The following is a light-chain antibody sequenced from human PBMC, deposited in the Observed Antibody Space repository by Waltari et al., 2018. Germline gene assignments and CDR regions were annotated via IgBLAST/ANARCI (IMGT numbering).Light chain of an antibody. V-gene: IGLV3-19*01. CDR1: SLRGYY. CDR3: NSRDSSGNHVV. Sequence: SSELTQDHAVSVALGQTVRIPCQGDSLRGYYASWYQQKPGQAPVLVLNGENNRTSGIPDRFSGSRAGNTASLTIVVAQAEDEAEYYCNSRDSSGNHVVFGGGTRLSVL. J-gene: IGLJ3*02. CDR2: GEN.